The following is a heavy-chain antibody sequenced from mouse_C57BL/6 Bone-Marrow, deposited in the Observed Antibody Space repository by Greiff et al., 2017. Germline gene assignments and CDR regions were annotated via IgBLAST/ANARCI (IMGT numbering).Heavy chain of an antibody. J-gene: IGHJ2*02. CDR3: AREEGYHGWTGDY. Sequence: VQLLQSGPELVKPGASVKLSCKASGYAFSSSWLNWVQQRPGKGLEWIGRIYPGDGDTNYNGNFKGRATLTADKSSSTPYMQLSRLTSEDSAVDFCAREEGYHGWTGDYWGQGTSLTVSS. V-gene: IGHV1-82*01. CDR2: IYPGDGDT. D-gene: IGHD2-2*01. CDR1: GYAFSSSW.